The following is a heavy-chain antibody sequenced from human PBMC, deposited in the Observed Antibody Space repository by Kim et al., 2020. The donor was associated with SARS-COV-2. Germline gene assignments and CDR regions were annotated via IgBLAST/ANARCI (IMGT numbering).Heavy chain of an antibody. CDR3: TRAYAFHI. J-gene: IGHJ3*02. V-gene: IGHV6-1*01. Sequence: SQTLSLTCAISGDSVSNNSVAWNWIRQSPSRGLEWLGRTYYRSKWYNEYAVSVKSRITINPDTSKNQLSLQLNSVTPEDTAVYYCTRAYAFHIWGQGTMVTVSS. CDR2: TYYRSKWYN. CDR1: GDSVSNNSVA.